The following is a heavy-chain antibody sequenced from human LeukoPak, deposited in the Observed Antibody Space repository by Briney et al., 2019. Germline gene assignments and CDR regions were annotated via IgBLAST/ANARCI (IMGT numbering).Heavy chain of an antibody. D-gene: IGHD3-22*01. CDR3: AKVGGGENYYDSGNWFDP. V-gene: IGHV3-23*01. J-gene: IGHJ5*02. CDR2: ISGSGGST. CDR1: GFTFSSYA. Sequence: PGGALRLSCAASGFTFSSYAMSWVRQAPGKGREWVSAISGSGGSTYYADSVKGRFAISRDNSKNTLYLQMNSLRAEDTAVYYCAKVGGGENYYDSGNWFDPWGQGTLVTVSS.